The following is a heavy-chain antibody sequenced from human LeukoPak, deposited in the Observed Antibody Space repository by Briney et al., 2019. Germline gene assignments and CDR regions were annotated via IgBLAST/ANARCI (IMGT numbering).Heavy chain of an antibody. V-gene: IGHV1-18*01. CDR3: ARVFNKLLWFGELPTTRGGMDV. CDR2: ISAYNGNT. D-gene: IGHD3-10*01. J-gene: IGHJ6*02. Sequence: ASVNVSRKASGYTFTSYGISWVRQAPGQGLEWMGWISAYNGNTNYAQKFQGRVTMTTDTSTSTAYMELRSLRSDDTAVYYCARVFNKLLWFGELPTTRGGMDVWGQGTTVTVSS. CDR1: GYTFTSYG.